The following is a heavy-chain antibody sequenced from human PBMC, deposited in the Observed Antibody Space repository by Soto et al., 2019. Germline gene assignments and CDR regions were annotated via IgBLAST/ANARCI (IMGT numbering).Heavy chain of an antibody. J-gene: IGHJ5*02. V-gene: IGHV1-3*01. D-gene: IGHD6-6*01. CDR3: ARDHRIAARPGDNWFDP. Sequence: ASVKVSCKASGYTFTSYAMHWVRQAPGQRLEWMGWINAGNGNTKYSQKFQGRVTITRDTSASTAYMELSSLRSEDTAVYYCARDHRIAARPGDNWFDPWGQGTLVTVSS. CDR1: GYTFTSYA. CDR2: INAGNGNT.